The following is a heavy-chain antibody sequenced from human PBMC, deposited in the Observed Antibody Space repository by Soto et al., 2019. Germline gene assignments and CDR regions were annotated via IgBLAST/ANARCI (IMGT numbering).Heavy chain of an antibody. CDR2: ISGSGGST. CDR3: AKWGYCSSTSCSYYYYYYGMDV. J-gene: IGHJ6*02. Sequence: GGSLRLSCAASGFTFSSYAMSWVRQAPGKGLEWVSAISGSGGSTYYADSVKGRFTISRDNSKNTLYLQMNSLRAEDTAVYFCAKWGYCSSTSCSYYYYYYGMDVWGQGTTVTVSS. D-gene: IGHD2-2*01. V-gene: IGHV3-23*01. CDR1: GFTFSSYA.